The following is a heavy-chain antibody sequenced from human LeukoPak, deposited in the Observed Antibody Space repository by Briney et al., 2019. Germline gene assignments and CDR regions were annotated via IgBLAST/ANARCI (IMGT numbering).Heavy chain of an antibody. CDR3: ARGTNDYGDYEDVGYYFDY. CDR2: IYTSGST. D-gene: IGHD4-17*01. Sequence: SETLSLTCTVSGGSISSYYWSWIRQPAGKGLEWIGRIYTSGSTNYNPSLKSRVTMSVDTSKNQFSLKLSSVTAADTAVYYCARGTNDYGDYEDVGYYFDYWGQGTLVTVSS. CDR1: GGSISSYY. J-gene: IGHJ4*02. V-gene: IGHV4-4*07.